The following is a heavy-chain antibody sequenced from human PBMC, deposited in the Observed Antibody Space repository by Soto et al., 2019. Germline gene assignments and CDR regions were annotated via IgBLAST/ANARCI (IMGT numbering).Heavy chain of an antibody. CDR2: LSYDGSNK. V-gene: IGHV3-30-3*01. CDR1: GFTFSSYA. D-gene: IGHD2-15*01. Sequence: QVQLVESGGGVVQPGRSLRLSCAASGFTFSSYAMHWVRQAPGKGLEWVAVLSYDGSNKFYADSVKGRFIISRDISKNTLYLQMNSLRAEDTAVYYCARAGGLLLDYWGQGTLVTVSS. J-gene: IGHJ4*02. CDR3: ARAGGLLLDY.